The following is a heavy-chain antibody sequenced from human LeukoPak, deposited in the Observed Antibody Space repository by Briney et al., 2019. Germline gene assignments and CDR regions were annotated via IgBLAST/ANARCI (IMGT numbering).Heavy chain of an antibody. Sequence: SQTLSLTCAISGDSVSSISAAWNWIRQSPSRGLEWLGRTYYRSKWYNDYAVSVKGRITINPDTSRNQFSLHLNSVTPEDTAVYYCARVPGDHLHYYVYMDVWGKGTTVTVSS. CDR3: ARVPGDHLHYYVYMDV. D-gene: IGHD7-27*01. CDR1: GDSVSSISAA. CDR2: TYYRSKWYN. J-gene: IGHJ6*03. V-gene: IGHV6-1*01.